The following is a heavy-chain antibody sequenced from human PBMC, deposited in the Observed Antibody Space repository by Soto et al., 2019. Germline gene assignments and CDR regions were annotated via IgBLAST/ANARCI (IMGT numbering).Heavy chain of an antibody. Sequence: PSETLSLTCAVSSGSISSSNWWSWVRQPPGKGLEWIGEIYHSGSTNYNPSLKSRVTISVDKSKNQFSLKLSSVTAADTAVYYCGSRGGLYSSGWQEFDYWGQGTLVTVPS. CDR1: SGSISSSNW. J-gene: IGHJ4*02. CDR3: GSRGGLYSSGWQEFDY. D-gene: IGHD6-19*01. V-gene: IGHV4-4*02. CDR2: IYHSGST.